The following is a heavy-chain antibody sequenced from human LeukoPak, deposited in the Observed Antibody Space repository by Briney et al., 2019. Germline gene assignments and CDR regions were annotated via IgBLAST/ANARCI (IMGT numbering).Heavy chain of an antibody. Sequence: SETLSLTCTASGGSISKYYWSWIRQPPGKGLEWIGYIYYSGSTNYNPSLKSRVTISVDTSKNQFSLKLSSVTAADTAVYYCARDVDSSGYSDYWGQGTLVTVSS. CDR2: IYYSGST. V-gene: IGHV4-59*01. J-gene: IGHJ4*02. D-gene: IGHD3-22*01. CDR3: ARDVDSSGYSDY. CDR1: GGSISKYY.